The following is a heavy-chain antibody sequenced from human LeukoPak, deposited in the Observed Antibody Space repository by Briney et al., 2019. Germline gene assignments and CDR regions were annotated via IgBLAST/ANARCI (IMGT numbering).Heavy chain of an antibody. V-gene: IGHV4-61*08. CDR1: GGSINSGGYY. CDR2: IYYSGST. D-gene: IGHD3-22*01. CDR3: ARGPETAYYDSSGYYLN. Sequence: SETLSLTCTVSGGSINSGGYYWSWIRQHPGKGLEWIGYIYYSGSTNYNPSLKSRVTISVDTSKNQFSLKLSSVTAADMAVYYCARGPETAYYDSSGYYLNWGQGTLVTVSS. J-gene: IGHJ4*02.